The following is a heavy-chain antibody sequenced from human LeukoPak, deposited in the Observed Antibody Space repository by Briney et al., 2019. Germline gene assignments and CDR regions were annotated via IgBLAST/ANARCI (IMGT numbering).Heavy chain of an antibody. CDR1: GFTFSSYA. J-gene: IGHJ6*02. Sequence: GGSLRLSCAASGFTFSSYAMSWVRQAPGKGLEWVSAISGSGGSTYYAVSVKGRFTISRDNSKNTLYLQMNSLRAEDTAVYYCAKDLLVYDFWSGYSVYYYGMDVWGQGTTVTVSS. V-gene: IGHV3-23*01. CDR2: ISGSGGST. D-gene: IGHD3-3*01. CDR3: AKDLLVYDFWSGYSVYYYGMDV.